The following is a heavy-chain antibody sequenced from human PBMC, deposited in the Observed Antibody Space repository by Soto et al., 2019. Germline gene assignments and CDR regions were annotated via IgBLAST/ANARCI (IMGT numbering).Heavy chain of an antibody. J-gene: IGHJ4*02. CDR3: ARVYMVRGTIIRYFDY. D-gene: IGHD3-10*01. V-gene: IGHV4-59*12. CDR1: GGSISSYY. CDR2: IYNSGRT. Sequence: SETLSLTCTVSGGSISSYYWSWIRQPPGKGLEWIGYIYNSGRTNYNPSLKSRVTISVDTSKNQFSLKLSSVTAADTAVYYCARVYMVRGTIIRYFDYWGQGTLVTVSS.